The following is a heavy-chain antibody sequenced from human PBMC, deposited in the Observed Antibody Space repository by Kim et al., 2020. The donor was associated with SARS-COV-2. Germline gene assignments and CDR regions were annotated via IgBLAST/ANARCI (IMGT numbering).Heavy chain of an antibody. D-gene: IGHD3-22*01. Sequence: GESLKISCKGSGYSFDKYWIGWVRQMPGKGLEWMGLIYPGDSDTRYSPSFQDQVTMSVDKSVTTAYLQWASLKASDTAMYYCARRGFNDNSGFFGHWGQGTPVTVSP. CDR1: GYSFDKYW. CDR2: IYPGDSDT. CDR3: ARRGFNDNSGFFGH. V-gene: IGHV5-51*01. J-gene: IGHJ4*02.